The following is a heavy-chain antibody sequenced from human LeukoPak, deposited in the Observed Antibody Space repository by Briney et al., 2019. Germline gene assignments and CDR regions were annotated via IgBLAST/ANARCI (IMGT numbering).Heavy chain of an antibody. V-gene: IGHV1-2*02. Sequence: ASVTVSCKASVYTFTGYYMHWVRQAPGQGLEWRGWSNPNSGGTNYAQKFQGRVTMTRDTSISTAYMELSRLRSDDTAVYYCARRTNVLLWFGELGPFGYWGQGTLVTVSS. CDR2: SNPNSGGT. CDR1: VYTFTGYY. CDR3: ARRTNVLLWFGELGPFGY. J-gene: IGHJ4*02. D-gene: IGHD3-10*01.